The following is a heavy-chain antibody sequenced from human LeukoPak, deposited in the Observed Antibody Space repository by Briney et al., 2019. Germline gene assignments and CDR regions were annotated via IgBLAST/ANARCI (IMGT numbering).Heavy chain of an antibody. CDR3: ARHRYGDYGDY. CDR1: GGSISSSSYY. Sequence: SETLSLTCTVSGGSISSSSYYWGWIRQPPGMGLEWIGSIYYSGSTYYNPSLKSRVTISVDTSKNQFSLKLSSVTAADTAVYYCARHRYGDYGDYWGQGTLVTVSS. D-gene: IGHD4-17*01. CDR2: IYYSGST. J-gene: IGHJ4*02. V-gene: IGHV4-39*01.